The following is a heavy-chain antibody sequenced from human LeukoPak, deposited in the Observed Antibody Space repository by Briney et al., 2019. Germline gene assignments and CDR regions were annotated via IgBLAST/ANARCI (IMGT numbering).Heavy chain of an antibody. CDR3: AKERKLLPFDC. V-gene: IGHV3-7*01. CDR1: GFTFSRYW. CDR2: IRQDGSET. Sequence: PGGSLRLSCAASGFTFSRYWMTWVRQAPGKGLEWVANIRQDGSETQYEDSVKGRFTISRDNAKSSLYLQLKSLRVEDTAVYYCAKERKLLPFDCWGQGTLVTVSS. J-gene: IGHJ4*02. D-gene: IGHD4-23*01.